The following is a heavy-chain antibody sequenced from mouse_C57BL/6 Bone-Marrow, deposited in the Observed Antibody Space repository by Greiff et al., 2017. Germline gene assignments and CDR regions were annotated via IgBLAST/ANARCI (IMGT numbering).Heavy chain of an antibody. J-gene: IGHJ4*01. V-gene: IGHV1-69*01. D-gene: IGHD2-4*01. CDR2: IDPSDSYT. CDR1: GYTFTSYW. CDR3: ARKGLEYAMDY. Sequence: QVQLQQSGAELVMPGASVKLSCKASGYTFTSYWMHWVKQRPGQGLEWIGEIDPSDSYTNYNQKFKGKSTLTVDKSSSTAYMQLSSLTSEDSAVYYCARKGLEYAMDYWGQGTSVTVSS.